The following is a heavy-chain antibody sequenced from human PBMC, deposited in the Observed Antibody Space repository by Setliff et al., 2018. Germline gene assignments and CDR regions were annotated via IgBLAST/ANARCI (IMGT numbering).Heavy chain of an antibody. CDR3: ARQPSSGAYYNPRPYYFDS. CDR1: SGSINSYY. V-gene: IGHV4-59*01. D-gene: IGHD3-10*01. CDR2: VHFGGDT. Sequence: SETMSLTCTVSSGSINSYYWSWVRQSPGKGLEWIGFVHFGGDTNYNPSLKSRVTMSADTSNNQFSLNLRSVTAADTAVYFCARQPSSGAYYNPRPYYFDSWGQGTLVTVSS. J-gene: IGHJ4*02.